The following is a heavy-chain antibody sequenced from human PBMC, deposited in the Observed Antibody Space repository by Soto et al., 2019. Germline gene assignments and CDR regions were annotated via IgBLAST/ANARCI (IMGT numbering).Heavy chain of an antibody. V-gene: IGHV4-34*01. CDR1: GGSFSGYY. CDR3: ARGPGVIVVVPAAIPFNWFDP. D-gene: IGHD2-2*02. Sequence: SETLSLTCAVYGGSFSGYYWSWIRQPPGKGLEWIGEINHSGSTNYNPSLKSRVTISVDTSKNQFSLKLSSGTAADTAVYYCARGPGVIVVVPAAIPFNWFDPWGQGTLVTVSS. J-gene: IGHJ5*02. CDR2: INHSGST.